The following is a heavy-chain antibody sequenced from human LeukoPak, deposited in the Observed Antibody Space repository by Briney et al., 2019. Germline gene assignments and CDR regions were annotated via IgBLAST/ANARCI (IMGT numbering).Heavy chain of an antibody. CDR1: GYTFTSYG. D-gene: IGHD6-19*01. J-gene: IGHJ6*02. Sequence: GASVTVSCKASGYTFTSYGISWVRRAPGQGLEWMGWISAYNGNTNYAQKLQGRVTMTTDTSTSTAYMELRSLRSDDTAVYYCARVHRGWYPYYYGMDVWGQGTTVTVSS. CDR2: ISAYNGNT. V-gene: IGHV1-18*01. CDR3: ARVHRGWYPYYYGMDV.